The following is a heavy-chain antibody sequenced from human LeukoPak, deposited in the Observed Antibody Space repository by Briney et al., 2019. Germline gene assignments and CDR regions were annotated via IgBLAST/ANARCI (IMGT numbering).Heavy chain of an antibody. CDR2: FYYSGST. CDR3: ARVSYSSGYYYMDV. D-gene: IGHD6-19*01. V-gene: IGHV4-39*07. Sequence: SETLSLTCTVSGVSISSSSYYWGWIRQPPGKGLEWIGSFYYSGSTYYNPSLKSRVTISVDTSKNQFSLKLSSVTAADTAVYYCARVSYSSGYYYMDVWGKGTTVTVSS. CDR1: GVSISSSSYY. J-gene: IGHJ6*03.